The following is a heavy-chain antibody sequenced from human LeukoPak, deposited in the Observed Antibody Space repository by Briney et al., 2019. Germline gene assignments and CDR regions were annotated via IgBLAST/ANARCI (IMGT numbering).Heavy chain of an antibody. Sequence: SETLSLTCTVSGDSISGYYWSWLRQPPGEGLEWIGYIYYSGSTRYIPSLNSRVTLSVDTSKNQFSLNLTSVTAADTAVYFCARAPRAYCSTTGSCFQDYWGQGTLVTVSS. CDR1: GDSISGYY. CDR2: IYYSGST. J-gene: IGHJ4*02. V-gene: IGHV4-59*12. CDR3: ARAPRAYCSTTGSCFQDY. D-gene: IGHD2-2*01.